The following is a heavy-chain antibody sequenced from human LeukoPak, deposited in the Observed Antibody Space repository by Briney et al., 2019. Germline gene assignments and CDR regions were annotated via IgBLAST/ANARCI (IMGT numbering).Heavy chain of an antibody. Sequence: GGSLRLSCAASGFTFSSYGMHWVRQAPGKGLEWVSAISGRGGSTYYADSVKGRFTISRDNAKNSLYLQMNSLRAEDTAVYYCAREYYDSSGYSFDYWGQGTLVTVSS. V-gene: IGHV3-21*01. CDR2: ISGRGGST. CDR3: AREYYDSSGYSFDY. CDR1: GFTFSSYG. D-gene: IGHD3-22*01. J-gene: IGHJ4*02.